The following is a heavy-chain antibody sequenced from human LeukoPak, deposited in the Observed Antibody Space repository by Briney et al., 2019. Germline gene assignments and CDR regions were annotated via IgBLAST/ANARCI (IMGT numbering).Heavy chain of an antibody. V-gene: IGHV1-69*05. CDR1: GGTFSSYA. CDR2: IIPIFGTA. CDR3: ARVRYYYDSSGNFDY. D-gene: IGHD3-22*01. J-gene: IGHJ4*02. Sequence: ASVKVSCKASGGTFSSYAISWVRQAPGQGLEWMGGIIPIFGTANYAQKFQGRVTMTTDTSTSTAYMELWSLRSDDTAVYYCARVRYYYDSSGNFDYWGQGTLVTVSS.